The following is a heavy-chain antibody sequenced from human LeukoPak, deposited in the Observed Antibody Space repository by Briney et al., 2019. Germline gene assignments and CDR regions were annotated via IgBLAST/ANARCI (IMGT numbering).Heavy chain of an antibody. CDR2: INHSGST. Sequence: GSLRLSCAASGFTFSSYAMSWVRQPPGKGLEWIGEINHSGSTNYNPSLKSRVTISVDTSKNQFSLKLSSVTAADTAVYYCARGGVLRYSAGGVYYYGMDVWGKGTTVTVSS. D-gene: IGHD3-9*01. V-gene: IGHV4-34*01. CDR3: ARGGVLRYSAGGVYYYGMDV. J-gene: IGHJ6*04. CDR1: GFTFSSYA.